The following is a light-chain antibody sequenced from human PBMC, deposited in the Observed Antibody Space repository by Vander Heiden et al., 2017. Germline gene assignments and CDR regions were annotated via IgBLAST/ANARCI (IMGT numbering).Light chain of an antibody. V-gene: IGKV1-39*01. CDR1: QSISSY. CDR2: ATS. J-gene: IGKJ4*01. Sequence: DPVPITCRASQSISSYVNWYHQKPGNAPKLLFYATSSLRRGLPQRVSGCVSGTDFPLTICSRQPEDLAAYYCQQSYSTPSTFGEGTKVEIK. CDR3: QQSYSTPST.